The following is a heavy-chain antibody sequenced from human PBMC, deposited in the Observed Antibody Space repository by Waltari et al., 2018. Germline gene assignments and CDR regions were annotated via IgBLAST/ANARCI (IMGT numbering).Heavy chain of an antibody. D-gene: IGHD6-19*01. J-gene: IGHJ4*02. Sequence: EVQLLESGGGLVQPVGSLSLSCAASGFTFSSYAMRWVRQAPGKGLGWVSAISGSGGSTYYADSVKGRFTISRDNSKNTLYLQMNSLRAEDTAVYYCAKGGRSIAVAGPSDYWGQGTLVTVSS. CDR1: GFTFSSYA. CDR3: AKGGRSIAVAGPSDY. V-gene: IGHV3-23*01. CDR2: ISGSGGST.